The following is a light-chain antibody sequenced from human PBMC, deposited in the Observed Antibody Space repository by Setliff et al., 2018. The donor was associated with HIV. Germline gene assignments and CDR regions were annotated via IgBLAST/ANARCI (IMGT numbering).Light chain of an antibody. CDR2: NVN. J-gene: IGLJ1*01. CDR3: TSYTTSSSPYV. V-gene: IGLV2-14*03. CDR1: RSDVGGYDY. Sequence: QSVLTQPASVSGSPGQSITISCTGTRSDVGGYDYVSWYQLHPGKAPKLIIYNVNKRPSGVSNRLSGSKSGNTASLTISGLQAEDEADYYCTSYTTSSSPYVFGTGTKVTVL.